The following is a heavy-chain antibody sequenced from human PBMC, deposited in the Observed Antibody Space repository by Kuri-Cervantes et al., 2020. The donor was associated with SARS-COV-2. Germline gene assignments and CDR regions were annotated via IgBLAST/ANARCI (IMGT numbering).Heavy chain of an antibody. V-gene: IGHV3-21*01. CDR1: GFTFSSYS. CDR2: ISSSSSYI. D-gene: IGHD3-10*01. Sequence: GESLKIPCAASGFTFSSYSMNWVRQAPGKGLEWVSSISSSSSYIYYADSVKGRFTLSRHNAKNSLYLQMNSLRAEDTAVYYCAIIESSSDYYYYGMDVWGQGTTVTVSS. J-gene: IGHJ6*02. CDR3: AIIESSSDYYYYGMDV.